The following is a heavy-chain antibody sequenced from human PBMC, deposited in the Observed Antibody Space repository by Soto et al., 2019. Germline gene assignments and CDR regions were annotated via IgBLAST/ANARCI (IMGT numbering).Heavy chain of an antibody. CDR3: ATPSLTIFGVVIIR. V-gene: IGHV3-21*01. Sequence: LRLSCAASGFTFSSYSMNWVRQAPGKGLEWVSSISSSSSYIYYADSVKGRFTISRDNAKNSLYLQMNSLRAEDTAVYYCATPSLTIFGVVIIRWGQGTLVTVSS. CDR2: ISSSSSYI. D-gene: IGHD3-3*01. CDR1: GFTFSSYS. J-gene: IGHJ4*02.